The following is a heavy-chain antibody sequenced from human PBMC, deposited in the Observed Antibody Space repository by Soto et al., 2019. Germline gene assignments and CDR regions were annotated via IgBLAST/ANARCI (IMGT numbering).Heavy chain of an antibody. CDR2: IYYSGST. D-gene: IGHD2-2*01. V-gene: IGHV4-59*08. J-gene: IGHJ6*03. Sequence: PSETLSLTCTVSGGSISSYYWSWIRQPPGKGLEWIGYIYYSGSTNYNPSLKSRVTISVDTSKNQFSLKLSSVTAADTAVYYCARSLVYYYYYYYMDVWGKGTTVTVSS. CDR1: GGSISSYY. CDR3: ARSLVYYYYYYYMDV.